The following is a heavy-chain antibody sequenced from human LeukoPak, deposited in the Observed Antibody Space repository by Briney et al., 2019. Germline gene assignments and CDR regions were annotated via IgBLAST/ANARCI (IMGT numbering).Heavy chain of an antibody. CDR1: GFTFSSYW. J-gene: IGHJ4*02. D-gene: IGHD2-2*01. CDR3: ARDSKSVPSSTSCSFFDY. Sequence: GGSLRLSCAASGFTFSSYWMSWVRQAPGKGLEWVANIKHDGSEKYYVDSVKGRFTISRDNAKNSLYLQINSLRAEDTAVYYCARDSKSVPSSTSCSFFDYWGQGTLVTVSS. V-gene: IGHV3-7*01. CDR2: IKHDGSEK.